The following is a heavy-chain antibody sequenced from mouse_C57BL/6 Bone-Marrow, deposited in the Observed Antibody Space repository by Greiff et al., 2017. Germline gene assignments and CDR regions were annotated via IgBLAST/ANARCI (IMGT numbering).Heavy chain of an antibody. CDR2: INPNNGGT. CDR3: ARWGPH. Sequence: EVQLQQSGPELVKPGASVKISCKASGYTFTDYYMNWVKQSHGKSLEWIGDINPNNGGTSYNQKFKGKATLTVDKSSSTAYMELRSLTSEDSAVYYCARWGPHWGQGTTLTVSS. CDR1: GYTFTDYY. J-gene: IGHJ2*01. V-gene: IGHV1-26*01.